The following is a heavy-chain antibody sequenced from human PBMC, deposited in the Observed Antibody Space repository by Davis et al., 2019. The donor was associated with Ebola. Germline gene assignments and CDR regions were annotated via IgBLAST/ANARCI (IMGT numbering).Heavy chain of an antibody. CDR2: ISYDGSNK. D-gene: IGHD1-26*01. Sequence: GGSLRLSCAASGFTFSSYGMHWVRQAPGKGLEWVAVISYDGSNKYYADSVKGRFTISRDNSKNTLYLQMNSLRAEDTAVYYCAREAWELPGDYWGQGTLVTVSS. CDR3: AREAWELPGDY. CDR1: GFTFSSYG. V-gene: IGHV3-30*03. J-gene: IGHJ4*02.